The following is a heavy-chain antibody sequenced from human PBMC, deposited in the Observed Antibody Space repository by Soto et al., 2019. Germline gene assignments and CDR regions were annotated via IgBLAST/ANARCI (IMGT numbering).Heavy chain of an antibody. CDR2: INAGNGNT. V-gene: IGHV1-3*01. J-gene: IGHJ4*02. D-gene: IGHD5-12*01. CDR1: GYTFTSYA. Sequence: ASVKVSCKASGYTFTSYAMHWVRQAPGQRLEWMGWINAGNGNTKYSQKFQGRVTITRDTSTSTAYMELRSLRSDDTAVYYCARYGMVATDFDYWGQGTLVTVSS. CDR3: ARYGMVATDFDY.